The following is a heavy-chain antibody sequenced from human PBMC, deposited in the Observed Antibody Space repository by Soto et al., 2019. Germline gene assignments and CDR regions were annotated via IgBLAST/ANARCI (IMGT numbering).Heavy chain of an antibody. J-gene: IGHJ4*02. D-gene: IGHD4-17*01. V-gene: IGHV3-23*01. CDR2: IHGSGGST. CDR3: ARGKDRATVTTFDY. Sequence: PGGSLSLSCAASGFTFSSYAMNWVRQAPGKGLEWVSVIHGSGGSTYYADSVKGRFTISRDNSKNTVDLQMNSLRAEDTAVYYCARGKDRATVTTFDYWGQGTLVTVS. CDR1: GFTFSSYA.